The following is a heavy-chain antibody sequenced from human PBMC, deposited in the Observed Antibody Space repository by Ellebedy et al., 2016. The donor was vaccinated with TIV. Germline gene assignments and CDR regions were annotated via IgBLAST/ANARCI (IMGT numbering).Heavy chain of an antibody. CDR1: GYSFTSYW. J-gene: IGHJ6*02. Sequence: GESLKISXTGSGYSFTSYWIGWVRQMPGKGLEWMGIIYPGDSDTRYSPSFQGQVTISADKSISTAHLQWSSLKASDTAMYYCARRPRNDAGYYYYYGMDVWGQGTTVTVSS. V-gene: IGHV5-51*01. CDR3: ARRPRNDAGYYYYYGMDV. CDR2: IYPGDSDT. D-gene: IGHD1-1*01.